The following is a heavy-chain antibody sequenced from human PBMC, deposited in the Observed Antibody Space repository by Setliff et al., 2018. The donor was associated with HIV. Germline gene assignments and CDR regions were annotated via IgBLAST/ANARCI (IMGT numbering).Heavy chain of an antibody. V-gene: IGHV1-18*01. CDR2: ISAYNGKT. CDR1: GYTFTSFG. CDR3: VRPRVFDSFDV. Sequence: ASVKVSCKAYGYTFTSFGISWVRQAPGQGLEWMGWISAYNGKTNYAQKFQGRVTMSLDTSTSTVYLELKALTSDDTAVYYCVRPRVFDSFDVWGPGTMVTVSS. J-gene: IGHJ3*01.